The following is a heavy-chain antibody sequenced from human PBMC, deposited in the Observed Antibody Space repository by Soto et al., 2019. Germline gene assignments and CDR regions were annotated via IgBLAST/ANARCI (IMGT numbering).Heavy chain of an antibody. CDR3: ARDCGKGFGELAPYYFGY. Sequence: GVSLRLSCAASGFTFSSYGMHWVRQAPGKGLAWVAVIWYDGSNKYYAESVKGRFTISRDNSKNTLYLQMNSLRAEDTAVYYWARDCGKGFGELAPYYFGYWGEGTLVTVCS. J-gene: IGHJ4*02. CDR2: IWYDGSNK. V-gene: IGHV3-33*01. CDR1: GFTFSSYG. D-gene: IGHD3-10*01.